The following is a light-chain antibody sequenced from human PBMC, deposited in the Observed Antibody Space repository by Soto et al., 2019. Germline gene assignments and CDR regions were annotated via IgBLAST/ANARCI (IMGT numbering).Light chain of an antibody. CDR3: LQDHNYPLT. CDR2: AAP. CDR1: QGIGND. J-gene: IGKJ4*01. V-gene: IGKV1-6*02. Sequence: AIQMAQSPSSLSASVGDRVTITCRASQGIGNDVGWYQQKPGKPPKLLLFAAPTLQSGVPSRISGTRSGTDFTLTIASLQPEDLATYYCLQDHNYPLTFGGGTKVEIK.